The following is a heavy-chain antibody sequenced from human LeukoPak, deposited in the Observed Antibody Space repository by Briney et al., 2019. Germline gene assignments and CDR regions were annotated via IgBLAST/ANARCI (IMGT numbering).Heavy chain of an antibody. Sequence: GGSLRLSCAASGFIFSNEMNWVRQAPGKGLEWVAVISYDGSNKYYADSVKGRFTISRDNSKNTLYLQMNSLRAEDTAVYYCARDPYLTGIAAAPLPQHWGQGTLVTVSS. V-gene: IGHV3-30-3*01. CDR3: ARDPYLTGIAAAPLPQH. CDR1: GFIFSNE. D-gene: IGHD6-13*01. CDR2: ISYDGSNK. J-gene: IGHJ1*01.